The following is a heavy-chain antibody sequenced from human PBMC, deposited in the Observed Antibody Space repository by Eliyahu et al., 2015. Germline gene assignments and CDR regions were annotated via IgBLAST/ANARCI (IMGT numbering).Heavy chain of an antibody. V-gene: IGHV4-31*03. CDR2: IYYSGST. CDR3: ARVPGGLMAPDN. J-gene: IGHJ4*02. D-gene: IGHD4-23*01. CDR1: GGSISSGGYY. Sequence: QVQLQESGPGLVKPXQTLSLXCTVSGGSISSGGYYWSWIXQHPGKGLXWIGYIYYSGSTYYNPSLKSRVTISVDTSKNQFSLKLSSVTAADTAVYYCARVPGGLMAPDNWGQGTLVTVSS.